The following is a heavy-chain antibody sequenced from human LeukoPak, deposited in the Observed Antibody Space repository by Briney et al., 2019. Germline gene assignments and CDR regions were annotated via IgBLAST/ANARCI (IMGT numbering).Heavy chain of an antibody. V-gene: IGHV4-59*01. Sequence: SETLSLTCTVSGGSISSYYWSWIRQPPGKGLEWIGYIYYSGSTNYNPPLKSRVTISVDTSKDQFSLKLSSVTAADTAVYYCARDTGSGSHLFDYWGQGTLVTVSS. J-gene: IGHJ4*02. CDR1: GGSISSYY. CDR2: IYYSGST. CDR3: ARDTGSGSHLFDY. D-gene: IGHD1-26*01.